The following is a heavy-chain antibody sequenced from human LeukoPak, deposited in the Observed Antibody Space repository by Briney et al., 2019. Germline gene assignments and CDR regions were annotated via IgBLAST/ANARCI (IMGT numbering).Heavy chain of an antibody. J-gene: IGHJ3*02. CDR1: GYTFNGYY. CDR3: ARGIAAAGTVDGAFDI. V-gene: IGHV1-2*06. CDR2: NNPNRGGT. Sequence: ASVNVSCKASGYTFNGYYMHWVRQAPGEGLEWMGRNNPNRGGTNYAQKFQGRVTMTRDPSISTAYMQLSRLRSDDTAVYYCARGIAAAGTVDGAFDIWGQGTMVTVSS. D-gene: IGHD6-13*01.